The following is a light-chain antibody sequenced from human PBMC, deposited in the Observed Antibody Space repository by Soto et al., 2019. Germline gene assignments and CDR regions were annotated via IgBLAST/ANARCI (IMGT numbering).Light chain of an antibody. CDR1: SSDVGSYNY. J-gene: IGLJ1*01. CDR2: EVS. CDR3: SSYTTRTTLYV. Sequence: ALTQPASVSWSPGQSITISCTGTSSDVGSYNYVSLYQLHPGKAPKLMIYEVSNRPSGVSNRFSGSKSGDTASLTISGLQAEDEADYYCSSYTTRTTLYVFGTGTQLTVL. V-gene: IGLV2-14*01.